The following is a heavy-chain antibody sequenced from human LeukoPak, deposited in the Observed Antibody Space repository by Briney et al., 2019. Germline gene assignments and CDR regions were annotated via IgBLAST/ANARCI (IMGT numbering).Heavy chain of an antibody. V-gene: IGHV4-59*01. J-gene: IGHJ3*02. CDR1: GGSISSYY. CDR2: IYYSGST. Sequence: SETLSLTCTVSGGSISSYYWSWIRQPPGKGLEWIGYIYYSGSTNYNPSLKSRVTISVDTSKNQFSLKLSSVTAADTAVYYCATGITGTTRTRDAFDIWGQGTMVTVSS. D-gene: IGHD1-7*01. CDR3: ATGITGTTRTRDAFDI.